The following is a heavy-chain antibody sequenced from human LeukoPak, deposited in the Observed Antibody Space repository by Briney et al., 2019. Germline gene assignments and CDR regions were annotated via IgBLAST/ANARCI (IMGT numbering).Heavy chain of an antibody. CDR3: ARERGYSSSWYYFDY. J-gene: IGHJ4*02. CDR1: GGSISSGSYY. Sequence: PSETLSLTCTVSGGSISSGSYYWSWIRQPAGKGLEWIGRFYTSGSTNYNPSLKSRVTISVDTSKNQFSLKLSSVTAADTAVYYCARERGYSSSWYYFDYWGQGTLVTVSS. CDR2: FYTSGST. V-gene: IGHV4-61*02. D-gene: IGHD6-13*01.